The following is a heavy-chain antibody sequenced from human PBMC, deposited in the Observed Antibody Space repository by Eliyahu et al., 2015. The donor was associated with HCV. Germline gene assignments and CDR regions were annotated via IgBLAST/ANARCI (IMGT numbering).Heavy chain of an antibody. Sequence: EVQLLESGGGLVQPGGSLRLSCAASGFXFSSYAMSWVRQAPGKGLGWVSAISGSGGGTYSADSVKGRFTISRDNSKNTLYLQMNSLRAEDTAVYYCAKDRGIVVDYEGFDYWGQGTLVTVSS. CDR3: AKDRGIVVDYEGFDY. V-gene: IGHV3-23*01. D-gene: IGHD2-15*01. CDR2: ISGSGGGT. CDR1: GFXFSSYA. J-gene: IGHJ4*02.